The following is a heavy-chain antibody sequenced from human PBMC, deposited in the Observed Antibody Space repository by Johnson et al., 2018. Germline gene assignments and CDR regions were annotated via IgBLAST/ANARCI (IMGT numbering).Heavy chain of an antibody. CDR3: ARATYYYDTSGFGAVDV. CDR1: GFTFDDYA. V-gene: IGHV3-9*01. CDR2: INWNSDRI. J-gene: IGHJ3*01. Sequence: VQLVESGGGLVQPGRSLRLSCSASGFTFDDYAMHWVRQVPGEGLEWVSGINWNSDRIAYADSVKGRFTISRDNAKNSLYLRMNSLRVEDTALHYCARATYYYDTSGFGAVDVWGQGTVVTVSS. D-gene: IGHD3-22*01.